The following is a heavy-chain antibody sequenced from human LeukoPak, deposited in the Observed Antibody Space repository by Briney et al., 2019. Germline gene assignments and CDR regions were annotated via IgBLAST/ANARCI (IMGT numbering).Heavy chain of an antibody. V-gene: IGHV4-61*02. J-gene: IGHJ4*02. CDR2: IYTSGIT. CDR1: GGSISSGSYY. D-gene: IGHD3-3*01. Sequence: SETLSLXCTVSGGSISSGSYYWSWIRQPAGKGLEWIGRIYTSGITNYNPSLKSRVTISVDTSKNQFSLKLSSVTAADTAVYYCARAPYYDFWSGQYYFDYWGQGTLVTVSS. CDR3: ARAPYYDFWSGQYYFDY.